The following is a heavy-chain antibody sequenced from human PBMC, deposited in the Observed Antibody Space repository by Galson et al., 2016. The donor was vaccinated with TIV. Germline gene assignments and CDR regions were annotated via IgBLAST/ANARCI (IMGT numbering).Heavy chain of an antibody. D-gene: IGHD4-23*01. CDR1: GYTFTSYH. V-gene: IGHV1-2*02. Sequence: SVKVSCKASGYTFTSYHVHWVRQAPGQGLEWMGSIHPNSGGTNYAQSFQGRVTITRDPSISTASMELSMLRSDDTATYYCASAATVVGDWYFDLWGRGTLVPVSS. CDR2: IHPNSGGT. J-gene: IGHJ2*01. CDR3: ASAATVVGDWYFDL.